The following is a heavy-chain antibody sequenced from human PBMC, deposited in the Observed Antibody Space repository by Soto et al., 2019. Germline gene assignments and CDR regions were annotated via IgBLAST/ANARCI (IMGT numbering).Heavy chain of an antibody. CDR3: ARSAGTIFGVVIKKYYYYYYMDV. D-gene: IGHD3-3*01. CDR2: ISSSSSYI. J-gene: IGHJ6*03. V-gene: IGHV3-21*01. CDR1: GFTFSSYS. Sequence: GESLKISCAASGFTFSSYSMNWVRQAPGKGLEWVSSISSSSSYIYYADSVKGRFTISRDNAKNSLYLQMNSLRAEDTAVYYCARSAGTIFGVVIKKYYYYYYMDVWGKGTTVTVSS.